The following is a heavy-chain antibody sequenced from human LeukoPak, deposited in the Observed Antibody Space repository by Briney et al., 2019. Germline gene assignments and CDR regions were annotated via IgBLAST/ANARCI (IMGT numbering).Heavy chain of an antibody. CDR3: ARDAEDDAFDI. CDR2: IYHSGST. Sequence: SETLSLTCAVSGGSISSGGFSWSWIRQPPGKGLEWIGYIYHSGSTYYNPSLKSRVTISVDRSKNQFSLKLSSVTAADTAVYYCARDAEDDAFDIWGQGTMVTVSS. V-gene: IGHV4-30-2*01. CDR1: GGSISSGGFS. J-gene: IGHJ3*02.